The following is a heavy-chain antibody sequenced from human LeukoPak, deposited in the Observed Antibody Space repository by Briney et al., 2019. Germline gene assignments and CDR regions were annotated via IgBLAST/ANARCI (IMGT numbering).Heavy chain of an antibody. D-gene: IGHD3-22*01. CDR1: GYTFTSYG. Sequence: ASVKVSCKASGYTFTSYGISWVRHAPGQGLEWMGWISAYNGNTNYAQKLQGRVTMTTDTSTTTAYMELRSLRSDDTAVYYCARGDYFDSSGYSGASLFDYWGQGTLVTVSS. V-gene: IGHV1-18*01. CDR2: ISAYNGNT. J-gene: IGHJ4*02. CDR3: ARGDYFDSSGYSGASLFDY.